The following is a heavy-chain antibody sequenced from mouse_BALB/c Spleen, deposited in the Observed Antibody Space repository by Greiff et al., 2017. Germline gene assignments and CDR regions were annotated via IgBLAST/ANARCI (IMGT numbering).Heavy chain of an antibody. V-gene: IGHV3-2*02. CDR3: AGGNYHVFAY. D-gene: IGHD2-1*01. J-gene: IGHJ3*01. CDR1: GYSITSDYA. CDR2: ISYSGST. Sequence: VQLKESGPGLVKPSQSLSLTCTVTGYSITSDYAWNWIRQFPGNKLEWMGYISYSGSTSYNPSLKSRISITRDTSKNQFFLQLNSVTTEDTATYYCAGGNYHVFAYWGQGTLVTVSA.